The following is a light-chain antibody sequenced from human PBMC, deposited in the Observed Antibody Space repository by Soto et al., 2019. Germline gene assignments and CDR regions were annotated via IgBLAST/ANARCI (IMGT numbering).Light chain of an antibody. CDR2: DVS. V-gene: IGLV2-14*01. CDR3: SAYTSSSTSWV. J-gene: IGLJ3*02. Sequence: QSVLTQPASVSGSPGQSITISCTGTSSDVGGYNYVSWYQQHPGKAPKLMIYDVSNRPSGVSNRFSGSKSGNTASLTISGLQAEDEADYYCSAYTSSSTSWVFCGVTKLTVL. CDR1: SSDVGGYNY.